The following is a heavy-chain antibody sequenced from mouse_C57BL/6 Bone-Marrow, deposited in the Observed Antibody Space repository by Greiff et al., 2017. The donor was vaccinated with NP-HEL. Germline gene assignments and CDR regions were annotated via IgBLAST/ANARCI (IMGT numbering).Heavy chain of an antibody. CDR1: GFNIKDDY. V-gene: IGHV14-4*01. CDR3: TADYDPFDY. CDR2: IDPENGDT. D-gene: IGHD2-4*01. J-gene: IGHJ2*01. Sequence: EVKLMESGAELVRPGASVKLSCTASGFNIKDDYMHWVKQRPEQGLEWIGWIDPENGDTEYASKFQGKATITADTSSNTAYLQLSSLTSEATAVFSSTADYDPFDYGGRGTALTVTA.